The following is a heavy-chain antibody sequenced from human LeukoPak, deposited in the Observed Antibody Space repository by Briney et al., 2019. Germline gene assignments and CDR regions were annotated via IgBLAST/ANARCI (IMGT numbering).Heavy chain of an antibody. Sequence: EASVKVSCKASGYSFTTHDINWVRPSTGQGLEWMGWMNPNSGKSGYAQKFQGRVTMTRDTSISTVYMELSSLGSDDTAVYYCARESGLTDTWLDSWGQGTLVIVSS. V-gene: IGHV1-8*01. CDR1: GYSFTTHD. CDR2: MNPNSGKS. J-gene: IGHJ5*01. CDR3: ARESGLTDTWLDS. D-gene: IGHD5-12*01.